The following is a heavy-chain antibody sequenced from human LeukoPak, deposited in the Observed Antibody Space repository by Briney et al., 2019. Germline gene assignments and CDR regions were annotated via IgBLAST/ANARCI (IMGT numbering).Heavy chain of an antibody. CDR1: GGSISSGPHY. J-gene: IGHJ4*02. Sequence: SGTLSLTCTVSGGSISSGPHYWGWIRQSPGKGLEWIGSIYYSGSTDYNPSLKSRVTISVDTSKNQISLKLSSVTAADTAVYYCARHDSSGYYWFDYWGQGTLVTVSS. V-gene: IGHV4-39*01. CDR2: IYYSGST. CDR3: ARHDSSGYYWFDY. D-gene: IGHD3-22*01.